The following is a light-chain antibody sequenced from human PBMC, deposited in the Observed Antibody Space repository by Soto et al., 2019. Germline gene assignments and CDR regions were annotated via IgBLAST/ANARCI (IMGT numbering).Light chain of an antibody. Sequence: IVLTQSPATLSLSPGERATLSCRARQGVISYLAWYQQEPGQAPRLVIYDASNXATGIPARFSGSGSATXFTLTISXLEPEDFAVYYCQHYGSAGTFGQGTKV. V-gene: IGKV3-11*01. CDR2: DAS. J-gene: IGKJ1*01. CDR1: QGVISY. CDR3: QHYGSAGT.